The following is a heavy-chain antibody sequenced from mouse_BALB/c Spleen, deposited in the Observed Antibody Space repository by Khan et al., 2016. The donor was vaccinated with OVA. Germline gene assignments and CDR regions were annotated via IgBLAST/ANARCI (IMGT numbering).Heavy chain of an antibody. CDR1: GYSITSGYA. Sequence: EVQLQQSGPGLVKPSQSLSLTCTVTGYSITSGYAWNWIRQFPGNKLEWMGYIRYSGGTSYNPSLKSRTSITRDTSKTQFFLQLNSVTTEDTATYYCARGNYYGYYFDYWGQGTPLTVSS. D-gene: IGHD1-1*01. J-gene: IGHJ2*01. CDR3: ARGNYYGYYFDY. V-gene: IGHV3-2*02. CDR2: IRYSGGT.